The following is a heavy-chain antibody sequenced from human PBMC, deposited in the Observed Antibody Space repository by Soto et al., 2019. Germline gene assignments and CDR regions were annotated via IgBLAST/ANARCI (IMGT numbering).Heavy chain of an antibody. Sequence: QVQLVESGGGVVQPGRSLRLSCAASGFTFSSYAMHWVRQAPGKGLEWVAVISYDGSNKYYADSVKGRFTISRDNSKNTLYLQMNSLRAEDTAVYYCARDRVGYCTNGVCFFDWHFDLWGRGTLVTVSS. CDR2: ISYDGSNK. V-gene: IGHV3-30-3*01. J-gene: IGHJ2*01. CDR1: GFTFSSYA. D-gene: IGHD2-8*01. CDR3: ARDRVGYCTNGVCFFDWHFDL.